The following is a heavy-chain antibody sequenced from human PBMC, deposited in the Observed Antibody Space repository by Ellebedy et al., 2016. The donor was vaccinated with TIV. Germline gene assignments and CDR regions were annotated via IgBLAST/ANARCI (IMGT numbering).Heavy chain of an antibody. D-gene: IGHD3-9*01. Sequence: MPGGSLRLSCTVSGGSISGYYWSWIRQPPNKGLEWIGHIFHTWGTSSNSSVQSRISITLDKSKNQFSLTLNSVTAADTAVYHCARFLTSGQTGFAFDIWGHGTTVTVSS. CDR2: IFHTWGT. CDR1: GGSISGYY. V-gene: IGHV4-59*01. CDR3: ARFLTSGQTGFAFDI. J-gene: IGHJ3*02.